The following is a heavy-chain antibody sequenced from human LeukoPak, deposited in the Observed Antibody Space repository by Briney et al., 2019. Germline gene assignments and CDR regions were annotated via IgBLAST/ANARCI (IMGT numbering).Heavy chain of an antibody. V-gene: IGHV1-69*06. D-gene: IGHD2-21*02. Sequence: SVKVSCKASGYTFTGYYMHWVRQAPGQGLEWMGGIIPIFGTANYAQKFQGRVTITADKSTSTAYMELSSLRSEDTAVYYCARGPYCGGDCDYYYYYMDVWGKGTTVTVS. J-gene: IGHJ6*03. CDR1: GYTFTGYY. CDR2: IIPIFGTA. CDR3: ARGPYCGGDCDYYYYYMDV.